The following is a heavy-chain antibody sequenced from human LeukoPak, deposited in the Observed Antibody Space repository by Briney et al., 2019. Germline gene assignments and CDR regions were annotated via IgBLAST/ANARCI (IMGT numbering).Heavy chain of an antibody. V-gene: IGHV3-15*01. CDR1: GFTFSNAW. CDR3: ATEPPWDV. CDR2: VKGKTDGGTT. Sequence: GGSLRLSCAASGFTFSNAWMRWVRQAPGKGLEWVGRVKGKTDGGTTDYAAPVKGRFTISRDDSKNTLYLQMNSLKTEDTAVYYCATEPPWDVWGQGTTVTVSS. J-gene: IGHJ6*02.